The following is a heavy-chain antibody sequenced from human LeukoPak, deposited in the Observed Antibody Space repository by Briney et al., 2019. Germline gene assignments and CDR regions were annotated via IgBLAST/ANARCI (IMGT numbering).Heavy chain of an antibody. CDR1: GGSISSGSYY. CDR2: IYTSGST. Sequence: SETLSLTCTFSGGSISSGSYYWSWIRQPAGKGLEWIGRIYTSGSTNYNPSLKSRVTISVDTSKNQFSLKLSSVTAADTAVYYCARVSSVGALHYWGQGTLVTVSS. J-gene: IGHJ4*02. CDR3: ARVSSVGALHY. D-gene: IGHD1-26*01. V-gene: IGHV4-61*02.